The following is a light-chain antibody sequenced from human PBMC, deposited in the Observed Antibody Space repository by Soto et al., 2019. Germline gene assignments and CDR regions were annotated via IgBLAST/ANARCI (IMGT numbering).Light chain of an antibody. V-gene: IGKV4-1*01. CDR1: QSVLYSSNNKNY. CDR2: WAS. J-gene: IGKJ3*01. Sequence: DIVMTQSPDSLAVSLGERATINCKSSQSVLYSSNNKNYLAWYQQKPGQPPKLLIYWASTRESGVPDRFSGSGFWTDFNLPISSLQAEDVAVFYCQQYYITPLTFGPGTKVDIK. CDR3: QQYYITPLT.